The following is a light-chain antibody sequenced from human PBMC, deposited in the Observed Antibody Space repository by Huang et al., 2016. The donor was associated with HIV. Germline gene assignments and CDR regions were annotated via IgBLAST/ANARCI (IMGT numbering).Light chain of an antibody. CDR3: MQGTHWPLT. Sequence: DVVMTQSPLSLPVTLGQPASISCRSSQSLLHSDGNTYLIWLQQRPGHSPRRLIYKVSNRVSGFPDRFSGSGSGSDFTLRISRVEPEDVGVYYCMQGTHWPLTFGGGTKVEIK. CDR1: QSLLHSDGNTY. J-gene: IGKJ4*01. CDR2: KVS. V-gene: IGKV2-30*02.